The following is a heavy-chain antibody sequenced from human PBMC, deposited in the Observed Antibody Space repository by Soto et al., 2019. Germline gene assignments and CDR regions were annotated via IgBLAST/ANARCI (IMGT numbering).Heavy chain of an antibody. CDR2: ISWNSGTI. J-gene: IGHJ6*02. CDR1: GFTFSDYS. D-gene: IGHD2-8*02. CDR3: AKSTGGTANGMGV. Sequence: GGSLRLSCAASGFTFSDYSMHWVRQAPGKGLEWVSGISWNSGTIGYADSVKGRFTISRDNAKNSLYLQMNSLRAEDTALYYCAKSTGGTANGMGVWGQGTTVTVS. V-gene: IGHV3-9*01.